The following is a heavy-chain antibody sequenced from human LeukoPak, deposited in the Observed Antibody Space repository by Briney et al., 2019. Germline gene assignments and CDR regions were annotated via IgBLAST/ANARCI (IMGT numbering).Heavy chain of an antibody. V-gene: IGHV4-39*01. CDR3: ATHIAATGYYFDY. CDR2: FYYSGST. D-gene: IGHD6-13*01. Sequence: SETLSLTCTVSGGSISSTSNYWGWIRQPPGKGLEWIGSFYYSGSTYYNPSLNSRVTIPVDTSKNQLSLRLSSVTAADTAVYYCATHIAATGYYFDYWGQGTLVTVSS. J-gene: IGHJ4*02. CDR1: GGSISSTSNY.